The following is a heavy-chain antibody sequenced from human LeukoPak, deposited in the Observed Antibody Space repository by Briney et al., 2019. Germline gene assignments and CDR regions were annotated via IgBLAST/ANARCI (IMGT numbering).Heavy chain of an antibody. Sequence: SETLSLTCTVSGGSISTYYWSWIRQPPGKGLEWIGYIYYSGSTNYSPSLQSRVTISVDTCRNQFSLRLSSVTAADTAMYYCARSGTKTNGFDYWGQGTLVTVSS. J-gene: IGHJ4*02. CDR2: IYYSGST. D-gene: IGHD2-8*01. V-gene: IGHV4-59*01. CDR3: ARSGTKTNGFDY. CDR1: GGSISTYY.